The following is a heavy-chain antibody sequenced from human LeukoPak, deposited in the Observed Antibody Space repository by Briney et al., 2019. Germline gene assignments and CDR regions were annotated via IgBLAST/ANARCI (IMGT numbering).Heavy chain of an antibody. D-gene: IGHD5-18*01. CDR3: AKDKDPDTAMVMAPFDY. Sequence: GGSLRLSCAASGFTFSSYAMSWVRQAPGKGLEWVSAVSGSGGSTYYADSVKGRFTISRDNSKNTLYLQMNSLRAEDTAVYYCAKDKDPDTAMVMAPFDYWGQGTLVTVSS. J-gene: IGHJ4*02. CDR2: VSGSGGST. V-gene: IGHV3-23*01. CDR1: GFTFSSYA.